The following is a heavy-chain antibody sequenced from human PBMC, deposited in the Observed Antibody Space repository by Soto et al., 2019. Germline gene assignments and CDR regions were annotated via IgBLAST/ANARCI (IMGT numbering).Heavy chain of an antibody. CDR3: AREGHPAKINYYYYYMDV. J-gene: IGHJ6*03. CDR2: MNPNSGNT. Sequence: ASVKVSCKASGYTFTSYDINWVRQATGQGLEWMGWMNPNSGNTGYAQKFQGRVTMTRNTSISTAYMELSSLRSEDTAVYYCAREGHPAKINYYYYYMDVWGKGTTVTVSS. V-gene: IGHV1-8*01. CDR1: GYTFTSYD.